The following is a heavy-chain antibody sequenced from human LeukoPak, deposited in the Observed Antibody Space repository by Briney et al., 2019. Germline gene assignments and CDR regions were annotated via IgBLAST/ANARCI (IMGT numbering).Heavy chain of an antibody. CDR1: GGIFSTYG. CDR3: ARDPLGHCSSSNCYTRMEFDY. V-gene: IGHV1-69*13. J-gene: IGHJ4*02. D-gene: IGHD2-2*02. CDR2: IIPIFHTS. Sequence: SVNVSCKASGGIFSTYGFHWVRQAPGQGLEWLGGIIPIFHTSHYARKFQDRVMISADESTSTVYMELSSLRSEDTAVYYCARDPLGHCSSSNCYTRMEFDYWGQGTLVTVSS.